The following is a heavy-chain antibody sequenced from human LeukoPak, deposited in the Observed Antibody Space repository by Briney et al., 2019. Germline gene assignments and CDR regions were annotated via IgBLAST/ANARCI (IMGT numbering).Heavy chain of an antibody. CDR2: INHSGST. CDR1: GFTFSAYS. J-gene: IGHJ6*03. CDR3: ARVVVGVYYYYMDV. V-gene: IGHV4-34*01. D-gene: IGHD2-21*01. Sequence: PGGSLRLSCAASGFTFSAYSMNWVRQAPGKGLEWIGEINHSGSTNYNPSLKSRVTISVDTSKNQFSLKLSSVTAADTAVYYCARVVVGVYYYYMDVWGKGTTVTVSS.